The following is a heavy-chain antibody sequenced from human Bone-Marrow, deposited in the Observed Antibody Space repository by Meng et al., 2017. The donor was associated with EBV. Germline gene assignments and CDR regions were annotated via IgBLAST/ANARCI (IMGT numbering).Heavy chain of an antibody. J-gene: IGHJ4*02. V-gene: IGHV4-34*01. CDR2: INHSGST. D-gene: IGHD5-24*01. Sequence: QGQLQRGGAGLLKPPQALAPTSAVYGGSFSGYYWSWIRQPPGKGLEWIGEINHSGSTNYNPSLKSRVTISVDTSKNQFSLKLSSVTAADTAVYYCARVRSVATITLVDYWGQGTLVTVSS. CDR3: ARVRSVATITLVDY. CDR1: GGSFSGYY.